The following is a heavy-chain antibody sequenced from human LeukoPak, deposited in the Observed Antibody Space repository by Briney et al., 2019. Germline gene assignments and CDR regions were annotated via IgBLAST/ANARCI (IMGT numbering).Heavy chain of an antibody. CDR1: GFTFSSYS. J-gene: IGHJ3*02. D-gene: IGHD2-2*01. CDR3: VVPAAGPRDAFDI. Sequence: GGSLRLSCAASGFTFSSYSMNWVRQAPGKGLEWVSSISSSSSYIYYADSVKGRFTISRDNAKNSLYLQMNSLRAEDTAVYYCVVPAAGPRDAFDIWGQGTMVTVSS. CDR2: ISSSSSYI. V-gene: IGHV3-21*01.